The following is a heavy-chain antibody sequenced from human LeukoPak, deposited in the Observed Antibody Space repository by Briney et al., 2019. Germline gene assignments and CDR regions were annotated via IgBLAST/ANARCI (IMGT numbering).Heavy chain of an antibody. V-gene: IGHV3-21*04. CDR1: GFTFSSYS. CDR3: AKDNNGYSLGWFDP. J-gene: IGHJ5*02. D-gene: IGHD3-22*01. Sequence: GGSLRLSCAASGFTFSSYSMNWVRQAPGKGLEWVSSISSSSSYIYYADSVKGRFTISRDNAKNSLYLQMNSLRAEDTALYYCAKDNNGYSLGWFDPWGQGTLVTVSS. CDR2: ISSSSSYI.